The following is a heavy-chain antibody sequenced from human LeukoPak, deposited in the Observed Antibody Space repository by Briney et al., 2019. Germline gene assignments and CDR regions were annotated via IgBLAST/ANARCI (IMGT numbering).Heavy chain of an antibody. CDR1: GFTFDDYA. V-gene: IGHV3-9*01. CDR3: AKDQNYDILTGPFDY. Sequence: GRFLRLSCAASGFTFDDYAMHWVRQAPGKGLEWVSGISWNSGSIGYADSVKGRFTISRDNAKNSLYLQMNSLRAEDTALYYCAKDQNYDILTGPFDYWGQGTLVTVSS. J-gene: IGHJ4*02. D-gene: IGHD3-9*01. CDR2: ISWNSGSI.